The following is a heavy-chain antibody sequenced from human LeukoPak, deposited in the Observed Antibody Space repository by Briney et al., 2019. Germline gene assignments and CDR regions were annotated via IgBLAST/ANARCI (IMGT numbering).Heavy chain of an antibody. CDR3: ARRCSTAGTNWFDP. D-gene: IGHD6-13*01. CDR2: IYYSGST. CDR1: GGSIRSYY. J-gene: IGHJ5*02. V-gene: IGHV4-59*08. Sequence: PSKTLSLTCTVSGGSIRSYYWSWIRQPPGKGLEWIGYIYYSGSTNYNPSLKSRVTISVDTSKNQFSLKLSSVTAADTAVYYCARRCSTAGTNWFDPWGQGTLVTVSS.